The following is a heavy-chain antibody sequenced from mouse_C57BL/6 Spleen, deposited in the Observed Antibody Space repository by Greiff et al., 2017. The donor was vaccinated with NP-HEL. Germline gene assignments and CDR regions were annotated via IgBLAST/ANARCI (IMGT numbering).Heavy chain of an antibody. Sequence: VQLQQPGTELVKPGASVKLSCKASGYTFTSYWMHWVKQRPGQGLEWIGNINPSNGGTNYNEKFKSKATLTVDKSSSTAYMQLSSLTSEDSAVYSCARSPDYSDPYCYAMDYWGQGTSVTVSS. CDR1: GYTFTSYW. CDR3: ARSPDYSDPYCYAMDY. V-gene: IGHV1-53*01. CDR2: INPSNGGT. J-gene: IGHJ4*01. D-gene: IGHD2-13*01.